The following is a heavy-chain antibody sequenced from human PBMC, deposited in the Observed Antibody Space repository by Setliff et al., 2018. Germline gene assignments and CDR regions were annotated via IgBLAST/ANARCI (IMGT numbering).Heavy chain of an antibody. CDR2: VDHSGNT. V-gene: IGHV4-39*01. CDR3: ARSLGSGSYYNSRPFYSDY. J-gene: IGHJ4*02. D-gene: IGHD3-10*01. Sequence: PSETLSLTCTVSGDSISRSTYYWGWIRQSPGKGLDWIGTVDHSGNTFYNPSLKSRVTISVDTSKNQFSLKLTSVSAADTAVYYCARSLGSGSYYNSRPFYSDYWGQGTLVTVS. CDR1: GDSISRSTYY.